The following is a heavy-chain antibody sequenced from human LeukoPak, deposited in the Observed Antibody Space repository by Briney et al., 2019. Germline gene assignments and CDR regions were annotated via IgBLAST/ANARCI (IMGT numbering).Heavy chain of an antibody. CDR3: ARGWHLGGRWLQLIPRPFDY. V-gene: IGHV4-39*07. Sequence: SETLSLTCTVSGGSISSSSYYWSWIRQPPGKGLEWTGEINHSGSTNYNPSLKSRVTISVDTSKNQFSLKLSSVTAADTAVYYCARGWHLGGRWLQLIPRPFDYWGQGTLVTVSS. CDR2: INHSGST. CDR1: GGSISSSSYY. J-gene: IGHJ4*02. D-gene: IGHD5-24*01.